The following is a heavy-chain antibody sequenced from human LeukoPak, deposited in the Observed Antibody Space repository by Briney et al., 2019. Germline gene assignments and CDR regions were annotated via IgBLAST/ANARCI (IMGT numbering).Heavy chain of an antibody. D-gene: IGHD2-8*02. J-gene: IGHJ6*03. Sequence: GGSLRLSCAASGFTFRNYGMHWVRQATGKGLEWGSFIWSDGNNRFYADSVKGRFTISRDNSKNMLYLQMDTLRAEDTALYYCAKDPGASVSGFYMDVGGKGTTVIVSS. CDR1: GFTFRNYG. CDR3: AKDPGASVSGFYMDV. CDR2: IWSDGNNR. V-gene: IGHV3-30*02.